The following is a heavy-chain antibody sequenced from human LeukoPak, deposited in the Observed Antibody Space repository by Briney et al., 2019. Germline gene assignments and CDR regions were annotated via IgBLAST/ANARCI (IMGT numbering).Heavy chain of an antibody. CDR1: GGSISSGGYY. CDR3: ARRSYYYDSSGYYPFDY. J-gene: IGHJ4*02. V-gene: IGHV4-31*03. D-gene: IGHD3-22*01. CDR2: IYYSGST. Sequence: PSETLSLTRTVSGGSISSGGYYWSWIRQHPGKGLEWIGYIYYSGSTYYNPSLKSRVTISVDTSKNQFSLKLSSVTAADTAVYYCARRSYYYDSSGYYPFDYWGQGTLVTVSS.